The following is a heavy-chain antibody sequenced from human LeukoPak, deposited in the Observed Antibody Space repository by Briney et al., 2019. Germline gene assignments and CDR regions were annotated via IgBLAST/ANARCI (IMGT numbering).Heavy chain of an antibody. CDR1: GFSFTDHW. V-gene: IGHV3-7*01. D-gene: IGHD2-2*01. Sequence: GGSLRLSCEASGFSFTDHWMSWVRQSPGKGLEWVANIRPDGSESYYGDSVRGRLTISRDNAKKSVFLQVISLRAEDTAVYYCARESAEYGIVSGATRCYVLEIRGLGTMVTVSS. J-gene: IGHJ3*01. CDR2: IRPDGSES. CDR3: ARESAEYGIVSGATRCYVLEI.